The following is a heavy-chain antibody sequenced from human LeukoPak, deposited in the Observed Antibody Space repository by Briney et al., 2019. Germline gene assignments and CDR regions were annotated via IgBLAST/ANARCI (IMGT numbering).Heavy chain of an antibody. CDR2: ISAYNGNT. D-gene: IGHD3-3*01. Sequence: ASVKVSCKASGYTFTSYGISWVRQAPGQGLEWMGWISAYNGNTNYAQKLQGRVTMTTDTSTSTAYMELRSLRSDDTAVYYCARLGSNYDFWSGGLEGYYYYMDVWGKGTTVTISS. J-gene: IGHJ6*03. V-gene: IGHV1-18*01. CDR3: ARLGSNYDFWSGGLEGYYYYMDV. CDR1: GYTFTSYG.